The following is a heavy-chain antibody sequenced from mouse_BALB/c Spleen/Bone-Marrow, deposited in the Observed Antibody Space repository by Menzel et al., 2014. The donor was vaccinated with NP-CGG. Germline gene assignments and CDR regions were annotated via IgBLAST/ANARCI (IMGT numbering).Heavy chain of an antibody. D-gene: IGHD2-4*01. V-gene: IGHV1-20*02. CDR2: INPYNGDT. Sequence: SGPELVKPGASVKISCKASGYSFTGYFMNWVMQSHGKSLEWIGRINPYNGDTFYNQKFKGKATLTVDKSSSTAHMELRSLASEDSAVYYCARPGDYDGFAYWGQGTLVTVSA. CDR3: ARPGDYDGFAY. CDR1: GYSFTGYF. J-gene: IGHJ3*01.